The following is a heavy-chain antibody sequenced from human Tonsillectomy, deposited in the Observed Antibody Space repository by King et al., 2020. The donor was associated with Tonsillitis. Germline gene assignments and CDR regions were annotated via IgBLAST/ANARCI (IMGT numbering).Heavy chain of an antibody. J-gene: IGHJ3*02. CDR2: ISSSGSTI. CDR3: ARDGDTTAAVVTLFAFDI. Sequence: VQLVESGGGLVQPGGSLRLSCAASGFTFSSYEMNWVRQAPGKGLEWVSYISSSGSTIYYADSLKGRFTISRDNAKNSLSLQMNSLRAEDTAVYYCARDGDTTAAVVTLFAFDIWGQGTMVTVSS. V-gene: IGHV3-48*03. CDR1: GFTFSSYE. D-gene: IGHD4-23*01.